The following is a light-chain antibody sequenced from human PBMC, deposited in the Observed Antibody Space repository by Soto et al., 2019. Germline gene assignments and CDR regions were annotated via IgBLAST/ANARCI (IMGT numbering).Light chain of an antibody. CDR2: AAS. Sequence: DIEMTQSPSSLFASVGDRVTITCRASHNVDNWVAWYQQKPEKDPKSLIYAASSLHSGVPLRFSGSGSGALFTLTISNLQPEDFATYYCQQYVSYPRTFGQGTKVEIK. J-gene: IGKJ1*01. CDR3: QQYVSYPRT. CDR1: HNVDNW. V-gene: IGKV1D-16*01.